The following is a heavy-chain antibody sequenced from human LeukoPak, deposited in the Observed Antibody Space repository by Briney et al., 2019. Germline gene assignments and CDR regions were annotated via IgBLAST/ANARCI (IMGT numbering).Heavy chain of an antibody. CDR3: ARGPNTAMVMVDRIDYFDY. V-gene: IGHV1-46*01. Sequence: ASVKVSCKASGYTFTSYYMHWVRQAPGQGLEWMGIINPSGGSTSYAQKFQGRVTMTRDTSTSTVYMELSSLRSEDTAVYYCARGPNTAMVMVDRIDYFDYWGQGTLVTVSS. D-gene: IGHD5-18*01. CDR1: GYTFTSYY. CDR2: INPSGGST. J-gene: IGHJ4*02.